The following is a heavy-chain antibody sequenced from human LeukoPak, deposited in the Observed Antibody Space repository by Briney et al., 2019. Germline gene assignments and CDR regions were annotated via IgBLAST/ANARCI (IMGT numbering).Heavy chain of an antibody. CDR1: GGSISSSSYY. Sequence: SETLSLTCTVSGGSISSSSYYWGWIRQPPGKGLEWIGSIYYSGSTYYNPSLKSRVTMSVDTSKNQFSLKLSSVTAADTAVYYCAREGVTMIVNDYWGQGTLVTVSS. CDR2: IYYSGST. CDR3: AREGVTMIVNDY. V-gene: IGHV4-39*07. D-gene: IGHD3-22*01. J-gene: IGHJ4*02.